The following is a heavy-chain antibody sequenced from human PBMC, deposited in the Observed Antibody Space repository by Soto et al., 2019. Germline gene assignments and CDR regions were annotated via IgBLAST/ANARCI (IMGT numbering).Heavy chain of an antibody. CDR2: IKGDGSDA. J-gene: IGHJ4*02. V-gene: IGHV3-7*03. CDR3: ARDPVTSD. Sequence: GGSLRLSCAASGFTLSNFYISWVRQAPGKGLEWLGNIKGDGSDAHYVDSVKGRFTISRDNAGNSIYLQMNNLRAEDTAMHYCARDPVTSDWGQGTLVTVSS. CDR1: GFTLSNFY.